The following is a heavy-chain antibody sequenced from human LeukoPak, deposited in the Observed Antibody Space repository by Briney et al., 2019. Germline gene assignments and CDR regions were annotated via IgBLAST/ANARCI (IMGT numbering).Heavy chain of an antibody. V-gene: IGHV3-33*06. Sequence: GRSLRLSCAASGFTFSSYGMHWVRQAPGKGLEWVAVIWYDGSNKYYADSVKGRFTISRDNSKNTLYLQMNSLRAEDTAVYYCAKDRCYYDSSGLFDYWGQGTLVTVSS. CDR2: IWYDGSNK. D-gene: IGHD3-22*01. CDR1: GFTFSSYG. J-gene: IGHJ4*02. CDR3: AKDRCYYDSSGLFDY.